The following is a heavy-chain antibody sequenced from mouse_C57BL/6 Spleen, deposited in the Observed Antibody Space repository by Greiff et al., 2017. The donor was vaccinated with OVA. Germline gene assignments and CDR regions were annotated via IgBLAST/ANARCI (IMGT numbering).Heavy chain of an antibody. CDR3: ARGIYYGSFYAMDY. J-gene: IGHJ4*01. V-gene: IGHV5-4*01. CDR2: ISDGGSYT. D-gene: IGHD1-1*01. CDR1: GFTFSSYA. Sequence: EVQLVESGGGLVKPGGSLKLSCAASGFTFSSYAMSWVRQTPEKRLEWVATISDGGSYTYYPDNVKGRFTISRDNAKNNLYLQMSHLKSEDTAMDYCARGIYYGSFYAMDYWGQGTSVTVSS.